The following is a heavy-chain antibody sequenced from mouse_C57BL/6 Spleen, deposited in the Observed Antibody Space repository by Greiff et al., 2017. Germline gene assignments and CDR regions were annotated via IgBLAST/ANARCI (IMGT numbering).Heavy chain of an antibody. Sequence: QVQLKESGPELVKPGASVKISCKASGYAFSSSWMNWVKQRPGKGLEWIGRIYPGDGDTNYNGKFKGKATLTADKSSSPAYMQLSSLTSEDSAVYFCARGWDSYFDYGGQGTLVTVSA. CDR2: IYPGDGDT. V-gene: IGHV1-82*01. CDR3: ARGWDSYFDY. D-gene: IGHD4-1*01. CDR1: GYAFSSSW. J-gene: IGHJ3*01.